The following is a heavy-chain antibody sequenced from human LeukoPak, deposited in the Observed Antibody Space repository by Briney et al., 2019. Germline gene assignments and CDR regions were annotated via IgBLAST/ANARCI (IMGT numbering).Heavy chain of an antibody. D-gene: IGHD3-3*01. CDR3: ARDRGLRFLEWLLTP. Sequence: SETLSLTCTVSGYSISSGYYWGWIRQPPGKGLEWIGSIYHSGSTYYNPSLKSRVTISVDTSKNQFSLKLSSVTAADTAVYYCARDRGLRFLEWLLTPWGQGTLVTVSS. J-gene: IGHJ5*02. CDR1: GYSISSGYY. V-gene: IGHV4-38-2*02. CDR2: IYHSGST.